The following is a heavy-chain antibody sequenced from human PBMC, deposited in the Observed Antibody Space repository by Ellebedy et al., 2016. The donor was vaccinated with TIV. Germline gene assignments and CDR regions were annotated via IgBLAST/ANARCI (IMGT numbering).Heavy chain of an antibody. CDR3: ARQDGYNRANYFDH. CDR1: GFSFRSYW. V-gene: IGHV3-7*01. D-gene: IGHD5-24*01. Sequence: PGGSLRLSCAASGFSFRSYWMSWVRQPPGKGLEWVANIQHDGSDQYYVHSVKGRFTISRDNAQNSLFLQLNSLRAEDTAVYYCARQDGYNRANYFDHWGQGALVTVSS. CDR2: IQHDGSDQ. J-gene: IGHJ4*02.